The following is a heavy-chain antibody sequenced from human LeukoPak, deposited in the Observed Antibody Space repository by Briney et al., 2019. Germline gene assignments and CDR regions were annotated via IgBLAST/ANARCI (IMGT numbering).Heavy chain of an antibody. CDR2: IKQDGSEK. Sequence: GGSLRLSCAASGFTFNSFWMSWVRQSRGKGLEWVANIKQDGSEKYYVDSVKGRFTISRDNSKNSLFLQMNSLRVEDTAVYHCATSQTTSGRYGNAFDVWGQGTMVTVSS. J-gene: IGHJ3*01. CDR3: ATSQTTSGRYGNAFDV. D-gene: IGHD6-19*01. CDR1: GFTFNSFW. V-gene: IGHV3-7*01.